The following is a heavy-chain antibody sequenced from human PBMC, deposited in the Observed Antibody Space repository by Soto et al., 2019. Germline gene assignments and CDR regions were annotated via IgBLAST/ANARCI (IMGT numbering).Heavy chain of an antibody. D-gene: IGHD2-15*01. CDR2: ISYDGSNK. J-gene: IGHJ5*02. V-gene: IGHV3-30*18. CDR3: AKDGADIVVVVAATLFGWFDP. CDR1: GFTFSSYG. Sequence: QVQLVESGGGVVQPGRSLRLSCAASGFTFSSYGMHWVRQAPSKGLEWVAVISYDGSNKYYADSVKGRFTISRDNSKNTLYLQMNSLRAEDTAVYYCAKDGADIVVVVAATLFGWFDPWGQGTLVTVSS.